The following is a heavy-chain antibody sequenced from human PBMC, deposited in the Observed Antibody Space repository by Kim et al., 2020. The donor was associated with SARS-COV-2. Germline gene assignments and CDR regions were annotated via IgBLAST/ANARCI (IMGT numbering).Heavy chain of an antibody. V-gene: IGHV4-31*03. D-gene: IGHD2-21*02. J-gene: IGHJ3*02. Sequence: SETLSLTCTVSGGSISSGGYYWSWIRQHPGKGLEWIGYIYYSGSTYYNPSLKSRVTISVDTSKNQFSLKLSSVTAADTAVYYCARDCSSGGDCYSEDAFDIWGQGTMVTVCS. CDR1: GGSISSGGYY. CDR3: ARDCSSGGDCYSEDAFDI. CDR2: IYYSGST.